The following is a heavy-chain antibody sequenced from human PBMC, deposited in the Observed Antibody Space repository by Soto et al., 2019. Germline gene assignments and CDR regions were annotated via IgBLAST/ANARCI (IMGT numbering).Heavy chain of an antibody. CDR1: GFIFTSYD. CDR3: ARSRDGYSFYFYYGMDG. D-gene: IGHD4-4*01. CDR2: ILHDGSAE. V-gene: IGHV3-30*03. J-gene: IGHJ6*02. Sequence: GGSLRLSCAASGFIFTSYDMHWVRQAPGKGLEWMALILHDGSAEYYADSVKGRFTISRDNSKNTLYLQMNSLTAEDTAVYYCARSRDGYSFYFYYGMDGWGQGTTVIVSS.